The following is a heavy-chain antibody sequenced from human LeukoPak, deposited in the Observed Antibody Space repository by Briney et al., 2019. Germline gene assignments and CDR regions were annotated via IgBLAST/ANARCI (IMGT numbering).Heavy chain of an antibody. V-gene: IGHV4-34*08. CDR1: GFTFSSYE. D-gene: IGHD2-2*01. J-gene: IGHJ4*02. CDR2: INHSGST. Sequence: GSLRLSCAASGFTFSSYEMNWIRQPPGKGLEWIGEINHSGSTNYNPSLKSRVTISVDTSKNQFSLKLSSVTAADTAVYYCAKYGFSYCSGTSCIPHWGQGTRVTVSS. CDR3: AKYGFSYCSGTSCIPH.